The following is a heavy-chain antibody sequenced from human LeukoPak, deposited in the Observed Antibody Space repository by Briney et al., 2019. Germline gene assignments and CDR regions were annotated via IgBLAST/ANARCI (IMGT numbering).Heavy chain of an antibody. J-gene: IGHJ4*02. D-gene: IGHD5-18*01. Sequence: SETLSLTCTVSGGSISSYYWSWIRQPPGKGLEWIGYISYSGSTNYNPSLKSRVTISVDTSKNQFSLKLSSVTAADTAVYYCARSGYSYGYPLLFDYWGQGTLVTVSS. CDR2: ISYSGST. V-gene: IGHV4-59*01. CDR1: GGSISSYY. CDR3: ARSGYSYGYPLLFDY.